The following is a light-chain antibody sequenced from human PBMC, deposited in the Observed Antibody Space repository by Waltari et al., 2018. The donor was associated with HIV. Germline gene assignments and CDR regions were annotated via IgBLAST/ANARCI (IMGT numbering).Light chain of an antibody. Sequence: QSVLAQPRSVSGTPGQTVNISCSGSTSNVRNNYVYWYQQVTGVAPKLLIYRNTHRPSGVPDRFSGSKSGTSASLAISGLRTEDEAEYYCAVWDDRLSGRLFGGGTKVTVL. J-gene: IGLJ2*01. CDR3: AVWDDRLSGRL. V-gene: IGLV1-47*01. CDR2: RNT. CDR1: TSNVRNNY.